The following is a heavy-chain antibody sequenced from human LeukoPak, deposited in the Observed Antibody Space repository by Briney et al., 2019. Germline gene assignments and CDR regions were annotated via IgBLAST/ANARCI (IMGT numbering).Heavy chain of an antibody. CDR2: ISGSGGNT. J-gene: IGHJ4*02. CDR3: AKDQGARNFDY. CDR1: GFTFSSYA. Sequence: GGSLRLSCAASGFTFSSYAMSWVRQAPGKGLEWVSAISGSGGNTYYADSVKGRITISRDNSKNTLYLQMNSLRAEDTAVYYCAKDQGARNFDYWGQGTLVTVSS. V-gene: IGHV3-23*01.